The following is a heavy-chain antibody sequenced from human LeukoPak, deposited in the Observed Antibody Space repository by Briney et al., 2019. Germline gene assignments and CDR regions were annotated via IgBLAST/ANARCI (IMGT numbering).Heavy chain of an antibody. CDR2: ISSSSSTI. V-gene: IGHV3-48*01. D-gene: IGHD6-13*01. CDR3: ARVLIAAASDY. J-gene: IGHJ4*02. Sequence: PGGSLRLSCAASGFTFSSYSMNWVRQAPGKGLEWVSYISSSSSTIYYADSVKGRFTISRDNAKNSLYLQMNSLRAEDTAVYYCARVLIAAASDYWGQGTLVTVSS. CDR1: GFTFSSYS.